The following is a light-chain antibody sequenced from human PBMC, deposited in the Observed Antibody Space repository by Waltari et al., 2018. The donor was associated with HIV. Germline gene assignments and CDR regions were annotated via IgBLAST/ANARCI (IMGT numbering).Light chain of an antibody. CDR2: GNK. CDR3: QSYDIPLSASVV. Sequence: QSVLTQPPSVSGAPGQRVTISCTGSTSNIGADYDVHWYHQIPGTAPKLLISGNKNLPSGLPDRFSASKSGTAASLTITGLQAEDDAYYFCQSYDIPLSASVVVGGGTKLTVL. J-gene: IGLJ2*01. V-gene: IGLV1-40*01. CDR1: TSNIGADYD.